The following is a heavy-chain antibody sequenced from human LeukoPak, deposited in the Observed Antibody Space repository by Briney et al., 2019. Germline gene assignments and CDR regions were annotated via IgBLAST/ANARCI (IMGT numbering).Heavy chain of an antibody. CDR2: IIPILDIA. CDR1: GGTFSSYA. CDR3: ALRGYNDGKYYFDS. D-gene: IGHD5-18*01. V-gene: IGHV1-69*04. Sequence: VASVKVSCKASGGTFSSYAISWVRQAPGQGLAWMGTIIPILDIANYAQKFQGRVSVTADKSTSTAYMELSSLRSEDTAVYYCALRGYNDGKYYFDSWGQGTLVTVSS. J-gene: IGHJ4*02.